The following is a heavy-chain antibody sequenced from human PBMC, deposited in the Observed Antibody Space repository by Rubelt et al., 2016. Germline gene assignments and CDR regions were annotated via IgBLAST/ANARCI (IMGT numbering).Heavy chain of an antibody. J-gene: IGHJ6*02. CDR2: IDWDDDK. CDR1: GFSLSTSGMC. D-gene: IGHD3-22*01. Sequence: QVTLRESGPALVKPTQTLTLTCTFSGFSLSTSGMCLSWIRQPPGKALEWLARIDWDDDKYYSTSLKTRLTISKDTSKNQVVLTMTNMDPVDTATYYCARILLPDYYDSSGGMDVWGQGTTVTVSS. V-gene: IGHV2-70*15. CDR3: ARILLPDYYDSSGGMDV.